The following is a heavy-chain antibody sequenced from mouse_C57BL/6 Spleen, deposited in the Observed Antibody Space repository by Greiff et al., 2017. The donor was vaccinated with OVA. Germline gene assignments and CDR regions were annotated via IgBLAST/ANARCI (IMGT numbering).Heavy chain of an antibody. Sequence: EVKVEESGPGLVKPSQSLSLTCSVTGYSITSGYYWNWIRQFPGNKLEWMGYISYDGSNNYNPSLKNRISITRDTSKNQFFLKLNSVTTEDTATYYCASGAYDYDEYAMDYWGQGTSVTVSS. V-gene: IGHV3-6*01. D-gene: IGHD2-4*01. CDR1: GYSITSGYY. J-gene: IGHJ4*01. CDR2: ISYDGSN. CDR3: ASGAYDYDEYAMDY.